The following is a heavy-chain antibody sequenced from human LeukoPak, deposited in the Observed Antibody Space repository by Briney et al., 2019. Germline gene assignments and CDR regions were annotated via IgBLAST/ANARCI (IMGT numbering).Heavy chain of an antibody. Sequence: SETLSLTCTVSGVSISSSYWSWIRQPAGKGLEWIGRIYTSRNTDYNPSLKSRVTMSVDTSKNQFSLKLNSVTAADTAVYYCARGFTSNLSWFDPWGQGTLVTVSS. V-gene: IGHV4-4*07. J-gene: IGHJ5*02. D-gene: IGHD2-2*01. CDR1: GVSISSSY. CDR3: ARGFTSNLSWFDP. CDR2: IYTSRNT.